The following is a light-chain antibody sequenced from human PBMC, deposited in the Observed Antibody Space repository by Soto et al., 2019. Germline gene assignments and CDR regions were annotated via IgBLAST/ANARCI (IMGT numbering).Light chain of an antibody. CDR3: QQYISTPWT. Sequence: EIFLTQSPDTLSLSPGEGATLSCKASQAVSSNSLAWYQHRPGQAPRLLMYGASTRATGIPDRFSGSGSGSGTDFTLTISGLEPEDVAVYYCQQYISTPWTFGQGTKVDIK. J-gene: IGKJ1*01. CDR2: GAS. V-gene: IGKV3-20*01. CDR1: QAVSSNS.